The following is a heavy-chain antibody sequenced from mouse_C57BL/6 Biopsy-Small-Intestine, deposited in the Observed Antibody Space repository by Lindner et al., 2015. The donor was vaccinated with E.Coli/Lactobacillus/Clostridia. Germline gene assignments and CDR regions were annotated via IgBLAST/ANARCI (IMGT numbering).Heavy chain of an antibody. CDR1: GYTFSDYN. CDR3: ARGLSHGSYWTALDY. J-gene: IGHJ4*01. Sequence: SVKVSCKAFGYTFSDYNLYWVRQAPGQRLEWMGRSNAANGDRRYSQAFQGRVTFTRDTSATTEYMELSSLRSEDMAVYYCARGLSHGSYWTALDYWGQGTLVTVSS. CDR2: SNAANGDR. D-gene: IGHD6-1*01. V-gene: IGHV1-18*01.